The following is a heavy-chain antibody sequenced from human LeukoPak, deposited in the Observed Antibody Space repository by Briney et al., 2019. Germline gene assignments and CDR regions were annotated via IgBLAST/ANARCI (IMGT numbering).Heavy chain of an antibody. CDR3: ARVDWRDGYSHYYYYYHMDV. CDR1: GGSISSHY. D-gene: IGHD5-24*01. CDR2: IYYSGST. Sequence: SETLSLTCTVSGGSISSHYWSWIRQPPGKGLEWIGYIYYSGSTNYNPSLKSRVTISVDTSKNQFSLKLSSVTAADTAVYYCARVDWRDGYSHYYYYYHMDVWGKGTTVTVSS. V-gene: IGHV4-59*11. J-gene: IGHJ6*03.